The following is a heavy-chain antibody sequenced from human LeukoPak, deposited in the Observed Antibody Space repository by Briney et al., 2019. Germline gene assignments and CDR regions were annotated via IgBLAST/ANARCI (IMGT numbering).Heavy chain of an antibody. CDR2: ISYHGRTK. J-gene: IGHJ3*01. V-gene: IGHV3-30*04. CDR3: ARCQIAAAGTGAFDV. CDR1: GFTFRDYA. D-gene: IGHD6-13*01. Sequence: GGSLRLSCAASGFTFRDYAMHWVRQAPGKGLEWVAAISYHGRTKYYADSVEGRFIFSRDNSKNTLSLQMNSLRAEDTAVYYCARCQIAAAGTGAFDVWGQGTMVTVSS.